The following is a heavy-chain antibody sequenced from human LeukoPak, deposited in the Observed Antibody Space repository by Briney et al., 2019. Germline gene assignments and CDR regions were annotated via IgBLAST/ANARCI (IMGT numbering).Heavy chain of an antibody. CDR3: ARGKAMVRGVMGSWFDP. J-gene: IGHJ5*02. Sequence: GASVKVSCKASGYTFTSYDFNWVRQATGQGLEWMGWMNPNSGKTGYAQKFQGRITMTRNTSIRTAYMELSSLRSEDTALYYCARGKAMVRGVMGSWFDPWGQGTLVTVSS. CDR1: GYTFTSYD. CDR2: MNPNSGKT. V-gene: IGHV1-8*01. D-gene: IGHD3-10*01.